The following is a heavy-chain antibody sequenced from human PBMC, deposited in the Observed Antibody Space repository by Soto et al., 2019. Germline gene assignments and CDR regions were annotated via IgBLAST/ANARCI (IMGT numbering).Heavy chain of an antibody. CDR3: ARDSGDCSGGSCYYYGMDV. J-gene: IGHJ6*02. CDR1: GGTFSSYA. D-gene: IGHD2-15*01. CDR2: IIPIFGTA. V-gene: IGHV1-69*06. Sequence: QVQLVQSGAEVKKPGSSVKVSCKASGGTFSSYAISWVRQAPGQGLEWMGGIIPIFGTANYAQKFQGRVTITADKSTSTAYMELSSLRSEDTAVYCCARDSGDCSGGSCYYYGMDVWGQGTTVTVSS.